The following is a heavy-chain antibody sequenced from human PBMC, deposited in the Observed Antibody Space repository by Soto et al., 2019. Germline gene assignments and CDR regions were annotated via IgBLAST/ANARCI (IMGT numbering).Heavy chain of an antibody. J-gene: IGHJ4*02. D-gene: IGHD3-10*01. V-gene: IGHV3-30-3*01. CDR3: ARAFRGVLTPHLAS. Sequence: GGSLRLSCAASGFTFSSYAMHWVRQAPGKGLEWVAVISYDGSNKYYADSVKGRFTISRDNSKNTLYLQMSSLRAEDTAVYYRARAFRGVLTPHLASWSQGTLVTVS. CDR2: ISYDGSNK. CDR1: GFTFSSYA.